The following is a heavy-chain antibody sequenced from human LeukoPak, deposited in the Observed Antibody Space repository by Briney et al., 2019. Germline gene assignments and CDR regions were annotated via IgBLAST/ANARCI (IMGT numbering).Heavy chain of an antibody. Sequence: GGSLRLSCAASGFTFSSYGMHWVRQAPGRGLEWVAVISYDGSNKYYADSVKGRFTISRDNSKNTLYLRMNSLRAEDTAVYYCAKSVDTAMVTDYWGQGTLVTVSS. J-gene: IGHJ4*02. CDR3: AKSVDTAMVTDY. CDR2: ISYDGSNK. CDR1: GFTFSSYG. D-gene: IGHD5-18*01. V-gene: IGHV3-30*18.